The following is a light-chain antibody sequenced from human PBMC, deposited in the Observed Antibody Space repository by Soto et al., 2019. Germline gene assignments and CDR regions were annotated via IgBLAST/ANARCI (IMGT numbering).Light chain of an antibody. CDR2: AAS. V-gene: IGKV1-39*01. CDR1: ESISRH. J-gene: IGKJ5*01. CDR3: QQSYSTLSLT. Sequence: DIQMTQSPSSLSASVGDRVTITCRASESISRHLNWYQQKPGKAPKLLIYAASSLQNGVPSRFSGGGSGTHFSLTISNLQPEDFATYYCQQSYSTLSLTFGQGTRLEMK.